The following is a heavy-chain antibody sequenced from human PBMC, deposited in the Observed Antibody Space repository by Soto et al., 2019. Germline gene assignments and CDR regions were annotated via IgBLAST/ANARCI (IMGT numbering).Heavy chain of an antibody. CDR3: ARDFSVYDRYYYYYSMDV. Sequence: QVQLVQSGAEVKKPGSSVKVSCKASGGTFSSYAISWVRQAPGQGLEWMGGIIPIFGTANYAQKFQGRVTITADESKSTAYMELSSLRSEDTAVYYCARDFSVYDRYYYYYSMDVWGQGTTVTVSS. CDR1: GGTFSSYA. V-gene: IGHV1-69*01. CDR2: IIPIFGTA. D-gene: IGHD5-12*01. J-gene: IGHJ6*02.